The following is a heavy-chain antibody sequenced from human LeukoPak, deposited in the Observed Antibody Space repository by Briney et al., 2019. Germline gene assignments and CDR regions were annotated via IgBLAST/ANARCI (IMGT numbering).Heavy chain of an antibody. CDR1: GGSISSSNW. D-gene: IGHD3-22*01. V-gene: IGHV4-4*02. Sequence: SETLSLTCAVSGGSISSSNWWSWVRQPPGQGLEWIGEIYHSGSTNYNPSLKSRVTISVDKSKSQFSLKLSSVTAADTAVYYCARVRIYDSSGYLDYWGQGTLVTVSS. CDR3: ARVRIYDSSGYLDY. J-gene: IGHJ4*02. CDR2: IYHSGST.